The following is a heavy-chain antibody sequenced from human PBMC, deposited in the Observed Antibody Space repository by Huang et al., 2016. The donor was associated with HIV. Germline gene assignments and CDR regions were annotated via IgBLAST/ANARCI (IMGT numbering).Heavy chain of an antibody. CDR1: GFSISSYW. CDR3: ARDPRIQSWLNFFDY. V-gene: IGHV3-74*01. Sequence: EVQLVESGGGLVQPGGSLRLSCAASGFSISSYWMHCVRQALGKGLVWVSRINSDGISTSDADSVKGRFTISRDNAKNTLYLQMNSLRAEDTAVYYCARDPRIQSWLNFFDYWGQGTLVSVSS. J-gene: IGHJ4*02. CDR2: INSDGIST. D-gene: IGHD3-22*01.